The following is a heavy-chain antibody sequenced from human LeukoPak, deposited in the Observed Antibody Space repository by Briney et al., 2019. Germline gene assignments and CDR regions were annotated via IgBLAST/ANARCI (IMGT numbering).Heavy chain of an antibody. Sequence: GGSLRLSCAASGFTVSSNYMSWVRQAPGKGLEWVSVIYSGGSTYYADSVKGRFTISRDNAKNSLYLQMDSLRAEDTAVYYCARDRSNIAASDGWFDPWGQGTLVTVSS. J-gene: IGHJ5*02. D-gene: IGHD6-13*01. V-gene: IGHV3-53*01. CDR3: ARDRSNIAASDGWFDP. CDR1: GFTVSSNY. CDR2: IYSGGST.